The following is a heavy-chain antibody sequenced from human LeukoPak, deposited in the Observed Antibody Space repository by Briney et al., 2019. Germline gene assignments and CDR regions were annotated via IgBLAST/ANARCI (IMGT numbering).Heavy chain of an antibody. J-gene: IGHJ4*02. CDR1: GFTFGSYA. V-gene: IGHV3-23*01. Sequence: PGGSLRLSCAASGFTFGSYAMYWVRQAPGKGLEWVSGIFGSGGSAHYADSVKGRFTISRDNSKNTVYLQMDSPRVEDTAIYYCAKTTTGYSSGRYPAWPIDYWGQGTLVTVSS. D-gene: IGHD2-15*01. CDR2: IFGSGGSA. CDR3: AKTTTGYSSGRYPAWPIDY.